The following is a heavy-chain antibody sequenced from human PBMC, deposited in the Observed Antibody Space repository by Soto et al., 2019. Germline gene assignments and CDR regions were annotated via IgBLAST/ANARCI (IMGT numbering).Heavy chain of an antibody. Sequence: SVKVSCKASGGTFSSYAISWVRQAPGQGLEWMGGIIPIFGTANYAQKFQGRVTITADESTSTAYMELSSLRSEDTAVYYCARDLADDFWSVYRTPHYYCYGMDVWGQGTTVTVSS. CDR3: ARDLADDFWSVYRTPHYYCYGMDV. V-gene: IGHV1-69*13. CDR1: GGTFSSYA. J-gene: IGHJ6*02. CDR2: IIPIFGTA. D-gene: IGHD3-3*01.